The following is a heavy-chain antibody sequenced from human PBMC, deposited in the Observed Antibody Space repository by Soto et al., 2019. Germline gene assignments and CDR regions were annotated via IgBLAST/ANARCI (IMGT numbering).Heavy chain of an antibody. Sequence: PSETLSLTCTVSGGSISSYYWSWIRQPPGKGLEWIGYIYYSGSTNYNPSLKSRVTISVDTSRNQFSLKLSSVTAADTAVYYCARGMDTTMGYYYYYMAVWGTGTTVPSP. CDR2: IYYSGST. CDR3: ARGMDTTMGYYYYYMAV. J-gene: IGHJ6*03. V-gene: IGHV4-59*01. CDR1: GGSISSYY. D-gene: IGHD5-18*01.